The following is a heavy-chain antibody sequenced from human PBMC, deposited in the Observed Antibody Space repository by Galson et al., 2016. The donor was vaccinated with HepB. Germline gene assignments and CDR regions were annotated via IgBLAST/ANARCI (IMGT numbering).Heavy chain of an antibody. CDR2: IDDSGSA. Sequence: TLSLTCTVSDVSVTSADYFWSWICQLPGQGLEWIGHIDDSGSADYNPSLKSRIFMSVDTSENKLSLEVRSVIAADTAVYYCARNSSSGVFDSWGQGTLVTVSS. V-gene: IGHV4-31*03. CDR1: DVSVTSADYF. J-gene: IGHJ4*02. CDR3: ARNSSSGVFDS. D-gene: IGHD6-6*01.